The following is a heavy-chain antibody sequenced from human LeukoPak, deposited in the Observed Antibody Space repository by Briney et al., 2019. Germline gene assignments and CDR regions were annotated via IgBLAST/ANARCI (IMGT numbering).Heavy chain of an antibody. V-gene: IGHV4-34*01. CDR1: GESFNAYY. Sequence: SETLSLTCAVYGESFNAYYWGWIRQPPGKGLEWIGEIYHSGSTNYNPSLKSRVTISVDTSKNQFSLKLSSVTAADTAVYYCARREVETTFLYFYYMDVWGKGTTVTVSS. CDR3: ARREVETTFLYFYYMDV. CDR2: IYHSGST. D-gene: IGHD2/OR15-2a*01. J-gene: IGHJ6*03.